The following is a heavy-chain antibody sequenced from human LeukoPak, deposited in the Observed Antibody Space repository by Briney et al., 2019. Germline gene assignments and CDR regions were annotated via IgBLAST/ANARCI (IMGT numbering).Heavy chain of an antibody. V-gene: IGHV1-24*01. Sequence: GASVKVSCKVSGYTLTELSMHWVRQAPGKGLEWMGGFDPEDGETIYAQKFQSRVTMTEDTSTDTAYMELSSLRSEDTAVYYCATDPTTITIFGVVQNIWGQGTLVTVSS. CDR3: ATDPTTITIFGVVQNI. J-gene: IGHJ4*02. CDR1: GYTLTELS. D-gene: IGHD3-3*01. CDR2: FDPEDGET.